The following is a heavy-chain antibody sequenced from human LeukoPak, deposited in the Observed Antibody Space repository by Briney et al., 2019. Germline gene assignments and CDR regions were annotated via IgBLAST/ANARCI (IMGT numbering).Heavy chain of an antibody. V-gene: IGHV4-59*01. CDR1: GGSISSYY. CDR2: IYYSGST. CDR3: ARGREIRGWLPPGGSVVTAIPYFDY. D-gene: IGHD2-21*02. Sequence: KPSETLSLTCTVSGGSISSYYWSWIRQPPGKGLEWIGYIYYSGSTNYNPSLKSRVTISVDTSKNQFSLKLSSVTAADTAVYYCARGREIRGWLPPGGSVVTAIPYFDYWGQGTLVTVSS. J-gene: IGHJ4*02.